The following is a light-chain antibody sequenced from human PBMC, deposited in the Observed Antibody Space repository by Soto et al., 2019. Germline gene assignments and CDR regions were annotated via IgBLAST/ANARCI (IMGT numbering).Light chain of an antibody. J-gene: IGKJ4*01. CDR2: GAS. Sequence: ESVLTTYKGTLSLSPGERATLSCRASESVASSYLAWYQQKPGQAPRLLIYGASSRATGIPDRFSGGGSGTDFTLTICRLEPEEFAVDYCQQFSSYPLTFGGGTKVDI. CDR1: ESVASSY. V-gene: IGKV3-20*01. CDR3: QQFSSYPLT.